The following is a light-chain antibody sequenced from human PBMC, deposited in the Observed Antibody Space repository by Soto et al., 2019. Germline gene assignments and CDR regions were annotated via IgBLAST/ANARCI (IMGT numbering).Light chain of an antibody. CDR3: QKYKSAPYT. CDR1: QALSNF. Sequence: DIQISQSPSSLSASVGDRVTITCRASQALSNFLAWYQQKPGRAPDLLVYEASTLQSGVPPRFIGGGSGTHFTLTISSLQPEDAANYYCQKYKSAPYTFGQGTKLEIK. J-gene: IGKJ2*01. V-gene: IGKV1-27*01. CDR2: EAS.